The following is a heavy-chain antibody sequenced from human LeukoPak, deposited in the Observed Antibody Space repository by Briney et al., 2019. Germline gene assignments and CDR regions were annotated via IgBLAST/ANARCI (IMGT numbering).Heavy chain of an antibody. CDR2: IYHSGTT. CDR1: GYSITSSSW. J-gene: IGHJ4*02. Sequence: PSETLSLTCAVSGYSITSSSWWGWIRQPPGKGLEWIGYIYHSGTTYYNPSLQSRVTMPVDTSKNQFSLELSSVTAVDTAVYYCARKENVYYYFDYWGQGTLVTVSS. CDR3: ARKENVYYYFDY. V-gene: IGHV4-28*01. D-gene: IGHD3-10*01.